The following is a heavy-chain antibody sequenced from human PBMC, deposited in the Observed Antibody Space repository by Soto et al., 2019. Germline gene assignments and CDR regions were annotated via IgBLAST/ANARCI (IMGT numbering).Heavy chain of an antibody. D-gene: IGHD3-16*02. J-gene: IGHJ5*02. CDR1: GGTCSSYN. V-gene: IGHV1-69*02. CDR2: IIPILGIA. CDR3: ASVCYRVERS. Sequence: QGQLGQSGAEVKKAGSSVKVSCKASGGTCSSYNISWVRQAPGQGREWMGRIIPILGIANYAQKFKGRVAMSADHCTYTSYMALSRLRSDETLVYFRASVCYRVERSWGQG.